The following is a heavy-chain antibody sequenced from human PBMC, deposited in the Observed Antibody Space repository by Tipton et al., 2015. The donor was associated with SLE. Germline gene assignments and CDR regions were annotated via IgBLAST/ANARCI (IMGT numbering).Heavy chain of an antibody. D-gene: IGHD3-10*01. J-gene: IGHJ4*02. CDR3: ARERMGSDS. Sequence: TLSLTCAVYGGSFSGYYWSWIRQPPGKGLEWIGEINHSGSTNYNPSLKSRVTISMDTSKNQFSLNLASVTAADTAVYYCARERMGSDSWGQGTLVTVSS. CDR2: INHSGST. CDR1: GGSFSGYY. V-gene: IGHV4-34*01.